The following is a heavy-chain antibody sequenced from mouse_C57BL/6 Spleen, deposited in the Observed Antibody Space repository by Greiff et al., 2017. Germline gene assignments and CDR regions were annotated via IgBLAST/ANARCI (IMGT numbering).Heavy chain of an antibody. CDR3: ARCGTTVVASFDY. J-gene: IGHJ2*01. Sequence: VQLKESGPVLVKPGASVKMSCKASGYTFTDYYMNWVKQSHGKSLEWIGVINPYNGGTSYNQKFKGKATLTVDKSSSTAYMELNSLTSEDSAVYYCARCGTTVVASFDYWGQGTTLTVSS. V-gene: IGHV1-19*01. CDR2: INPYNGGT. D-gene: IGHD1-1*01. CDR1: GYTFTDYY.